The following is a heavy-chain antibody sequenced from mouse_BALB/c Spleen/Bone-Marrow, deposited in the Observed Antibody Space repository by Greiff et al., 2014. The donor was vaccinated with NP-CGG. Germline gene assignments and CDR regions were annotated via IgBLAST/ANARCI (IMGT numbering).Heavy chain of an antibody. Sequence: EVKLVESGAELVKPGASVKLSCTASGFNIKDTYMHWVKQRPEQGLEWIGRIDPANGNTKYDPKFQGKATITEDTSSNTAYLQLSSLTSEDTAVYYSANYSYGSSLFAYWGQGTLVTVSA. J-gene: IGHJ3*01. CDR2: IDPANGNT. D-gene: IGHD1-1*01. V-gene: IGHV14-3*02. CDR3: ANYSYGSSLFAY. CDR1: GFNIKDTY.